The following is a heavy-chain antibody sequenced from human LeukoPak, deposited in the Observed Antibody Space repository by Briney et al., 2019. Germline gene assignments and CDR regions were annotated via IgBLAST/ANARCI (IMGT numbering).Heavy chain of an antibody. D-gene: IGHD3-22*01. J-gene: IGHJ4*02. CDR1: GGSISSDY. Sequence: SGTLSLTCTVSGGSISSDYWSWIRQPPGKGLEWIGYIYYSGSTNYNPSLKSRVTISVDTSKNQFSLKLSSVTAADTAVYYCARQGDYYDSSGYFDYWGQGILVTVSS. V-gene: IGHV4-59*08. CDR3: ARQGDYYDSSGYFDY. CDR2: IYYSGST.